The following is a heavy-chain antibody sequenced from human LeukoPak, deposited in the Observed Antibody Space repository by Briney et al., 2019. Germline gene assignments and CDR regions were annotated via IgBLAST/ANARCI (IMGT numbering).Heavy chain of an antibody. J-gene: IGHJ4*02. D-gene: IGHD6-19*01. V-gene: IGHV1-2*02. CDR1: GYTFTGYY. CDR2: INPNSGGT. CDR3: ARELAVAGTIQFRY. Sequence: ASVKVSCKASGYTFTGYYMHWVRQAPGQGLEWMGWINPNSGGTNYAQKFQGRVTMTRDTSISTAYMELSRLRSDDTAVYYCARELAVAGTIQFRYWGQGTLVTVSS.